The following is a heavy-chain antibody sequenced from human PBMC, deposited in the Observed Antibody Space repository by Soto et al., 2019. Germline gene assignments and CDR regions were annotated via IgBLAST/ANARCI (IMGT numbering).Heavy chain of an antibody. D-gene: IGHD2-15*01. CDR2: GGT. J-gene: IGHJ4*02. CDR3: ARVTAGDCSGGSCPFFDY. Sequence: GGTNYAQKFQGRVTMTRDTSISTAYMELSRLRSDDTAVYYCARVTAGDCSGGSCPFFDYWGQGTLVTVSS. V-gene: IGHV1-2*02.